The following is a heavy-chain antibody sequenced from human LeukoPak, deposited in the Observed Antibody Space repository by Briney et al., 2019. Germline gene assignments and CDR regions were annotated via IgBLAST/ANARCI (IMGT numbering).Heavy chain of an antibody. CDR2: ISYDGSNK. J-gene: IGHJ4*02. Sequence: GGSLRLSCAASGFTFSSYAMHWVRQAPGKGLEGVAVISYDGSNKYYADSVKGRFTISRDNSKNTLYLQMNSLRAEDTAVYYCARARYSSSSVNFDYWGQGTLVTVSS. CDR1: GFTFSSYA. CDR3: ARARYSSSSVNFDY. D-gene: IGHD6-6*01. V-gene: IGHV3-30*01.